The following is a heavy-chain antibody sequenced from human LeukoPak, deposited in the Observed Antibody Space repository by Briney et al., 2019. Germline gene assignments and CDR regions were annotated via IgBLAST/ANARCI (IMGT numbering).Heavy chain of an antibody. D-gene: IGHD3-3*01. V-gene: IGHV3-21*01. J-gene: IGHJ3*02. CDR3: VRDLDIRTVFGVIIGGAFDI. CDR2: ISISSTYI. CDR1: GFTFTTYN. Sequence: PGGSLRLSCAASGFTFTTYNMNWVRQAPGKGLEWVSSISISSTYIFYADSVKGRFTISRDNAKNSLYLQMNSLRAEDTAVYYCVRDLDIRTVFGVIIGGAFDIWGQGTMVTVSS.